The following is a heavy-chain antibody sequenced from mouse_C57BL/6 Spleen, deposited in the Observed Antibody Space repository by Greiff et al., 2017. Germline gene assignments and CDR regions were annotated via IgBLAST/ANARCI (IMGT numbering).Heavy chain of an antibody. V-gene: IGHV1-69*01. Sequence: QVQLQQPGAELVMPGASVKLSCKASGYTFTSYWMHWVKQRPGQGLEWIGEIDPSDSYTNYNQKVKGKSTLTVDKSSSTAYMQLSSLTSEDSAVYYCASSNFSWFADWGQGTLVTVAA. CDR3: ASSNFSWFAD. CDR1: GYTFTSYW. J-gene: IGHJ3*01. D-gene: IGHD2-5*01. CDR2: IDPSDSYT.